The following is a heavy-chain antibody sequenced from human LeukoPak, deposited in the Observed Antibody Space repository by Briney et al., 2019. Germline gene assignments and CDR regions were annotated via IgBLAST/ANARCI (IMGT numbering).Heavy chain of an antibody. V-gene: IGHV1-2*02. CDR2: INPNSGGT. CDR1: GYTFTGYY. CDR3: ATKYYGSGSYYSEGYFQH. D-gene: IGHD3-10*01. J-gene: IGHJ1*01. Sequence: GASVKVSCKASGYTFTGYYMHWVRQAPGQGLERMGWINPNSGGTNYAQKFQGRVTMTRDTSISTAYMELSRLRSDDTAVYYCATKYYGSGSYYSEGYFQHWGQGTLVTVSS.